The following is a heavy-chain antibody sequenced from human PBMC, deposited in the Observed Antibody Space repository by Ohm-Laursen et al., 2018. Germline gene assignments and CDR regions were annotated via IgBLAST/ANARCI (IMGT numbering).Heavy chain of an antibody. V-gene: IGHV3-23*01. CDR2: ITGSGGST. CDR1: GFTFSSCS. D-gene: IGHD5-12*01. CDR3: AKDPKGYSGYDWEYHFDY. Sequence: SLRLSCSASGFTFSSCSMNWVRQAPGKGLECVSGITGSGGSTYYADSVKGRFTISRDNSKNTLYLQMNSLRVEDTAVYYCAKDPKGYSGYDWEYHFDYWGQGSLVTVSS. J-gene: IGHJ4*02.